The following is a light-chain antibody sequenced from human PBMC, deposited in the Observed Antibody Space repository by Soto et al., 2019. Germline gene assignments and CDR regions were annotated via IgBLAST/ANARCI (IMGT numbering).Light chain of an antibody. CDR1: NSDVGSYNY. CDR3: SSYTISRTYV. V-gene: IGLV2-14*03. CDR2: NVY. J-gene: IGLJ1*01. Sequence: LTQPASFSGSPGQSITISCTGTNSDVGSYNYVSWHQQHPGKAPKLMIYNVYDRPSGISNRFSGSKSGNTASLTISGLQGEDEADYYCSSYTISRTYVYGTGTKVTVL.